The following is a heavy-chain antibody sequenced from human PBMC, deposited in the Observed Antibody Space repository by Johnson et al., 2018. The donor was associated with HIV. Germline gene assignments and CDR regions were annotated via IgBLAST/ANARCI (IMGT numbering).Heavy chain of an antibody. Sequence: QEQLVESGGGLVQPGGSLRLSCAASGFTFSSYWMHWVRQAPGKGLEWVAVILYDGNNKYYADYVKGRFTISRDNSKSTLYLQMNSLRVEDTAVYYCARDRAPVYSSSSTPFDALDIWGQGTVVSVSS. V-gene: IGHV3-30-3*01. CDR1: GFTFSSYW. CDR3: ARDRAPVYSSSSTPFDALDI. J-gene: IGHJ3*02. CDR2: ILYDGNNK. D-gene: IGHD6-6*01.